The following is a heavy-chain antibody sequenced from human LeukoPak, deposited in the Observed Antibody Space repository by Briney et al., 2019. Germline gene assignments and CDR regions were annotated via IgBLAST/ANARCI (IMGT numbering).Heavy chain of an antibody. V-gene: IGHV1-69*04. CDR2: IIPILGIA. CDR1: GGTFSSYA. J-gene: IGHJ4*02. CDR3: ASQGIAVAGGPFDY. D-gene: IGHD6-19*01. Sequence: SVKVSCKASGGTFSSYASSWVRQAPGQGLEWVGRIIPILGIANYAQKFQGRVTITADKSTSTAYMELSSLRSEDTAVYYCASQGIAVAGGPFDYWGQGTLVTVSS.